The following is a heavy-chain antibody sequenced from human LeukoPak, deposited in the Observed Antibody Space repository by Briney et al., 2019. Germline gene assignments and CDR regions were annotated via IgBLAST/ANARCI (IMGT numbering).Heavy chain of an antibody. D-gene: IGHD5-24*01. CDR1: GFTFSSFA. V-gene: IGHV3-23*01. J-gene: IGHJ4*02. Sequence: GGSLRLSCAASGFTFSSFAMSWVRQAPGKGLEWVSGISGSGAGTWYVDSVKGRFTISRDNSKNTLYLQMNSLRAEDTAVYYCAKRGAVMATIDPIDYWGQGTLVTVSS. CDR3: AKRGAVMATIDPIDY. CDR2: ISGSGAGT.